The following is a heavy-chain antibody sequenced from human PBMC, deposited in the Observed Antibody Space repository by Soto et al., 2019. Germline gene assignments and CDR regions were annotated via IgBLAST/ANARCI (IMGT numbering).Heavy chain of an antibody. CDR1: GYTFTSYG. V-gene: IGHV1-18*01. Sequence: QVQLVQSGAEVKKPGASVKVSCKASGYTFTSYGISWVRQAPGQGLEWMGWISAYNGNTNYAQKLQGRVTMTTDTSTSTAYMELRSLRSDDTAVYYCARSRGYCSGGSCPAPSGWFDPWGQGTLVTVSS. CDR2: ISAYNGNT. CDR3: ARSRGYCSGGSCPAPSGWFDP. J-gene: IGHJ5*02. D-gene: IGHD2-15*01.